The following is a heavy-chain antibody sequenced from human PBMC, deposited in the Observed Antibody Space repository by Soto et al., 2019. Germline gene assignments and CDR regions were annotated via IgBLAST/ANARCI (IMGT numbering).Heavy chain of an antibody. CDR2: IIPIFGTA. Sequence: SLKVSWKASGGTFSSYAISCVRQAPGQGLEWMGGIIPIFGTANYAQKFQGRVTITADESTSTAYMELSSLRSEDTAVYYCARERMATITRGYFDYWGQGTLVTVPS. J-gene: IGHJ4*02. D-gene: IGHD5-12*01. CDR3: ARERMATITRGYFDY. CDR1: GGTFSSYA. V-gene: IGHV1-69*13.